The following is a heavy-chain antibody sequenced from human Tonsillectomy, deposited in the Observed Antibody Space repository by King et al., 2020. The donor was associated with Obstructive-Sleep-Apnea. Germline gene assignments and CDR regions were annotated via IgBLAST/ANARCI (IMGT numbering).Heavy chain of an antibody. CDR2: INHSGST. J-gene: IGHJ3*02. D-gene: IGHD1-1*01. Sequence: VQLQQWGAGLLKPSETLSLTCAVYGGSFSGYYWSWIRQPPGKGLEWIGEINHSGSTNYNPSLKSRVTISVDTSKNQFSLKLSSVTAADTAVYYCARDATGTASYAFDIWGQGTMVTVSS. V-gene: IGHV4-34*01. CDR3: ARDATGTASYAFDI. CDR1: GGSFSGYY.